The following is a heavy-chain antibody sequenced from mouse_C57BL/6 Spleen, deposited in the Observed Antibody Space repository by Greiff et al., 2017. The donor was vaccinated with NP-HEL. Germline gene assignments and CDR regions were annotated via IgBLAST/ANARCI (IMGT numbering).Heavy chain of an antibody. CDR2: INPNNGGT. J-gene: IGHJ4*01. V-gene: IGHV1-22*01. CDR1: GYTFTDYN. Sequence: EVKLQESGPELVKPGASVKMSCKASGYTFTDYNMHWVKQSHGKSLEWIGYINPNNGGTSYNQKFKGKATLTVNKSSSTAYMELRSLTSEDSAVYYCARTEIYAMDYWGQGTSVTVSS. CDR3: ARTEIYAMDY.